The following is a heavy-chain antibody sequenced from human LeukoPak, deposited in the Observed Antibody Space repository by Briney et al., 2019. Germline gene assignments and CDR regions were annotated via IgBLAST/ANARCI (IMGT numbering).Heavy chain of an antibody. Sequence: GGSLRLSCAASGFTFSDYYMSWIRQAPGKGLEWVSYISSSGSTIYYADSVKGRFTISRDNAKNSLYLQRNSLRAEDTAVYYCARVLAYYYYMDVWGKGTTVTVSS. CDR2: ISSSGSTI. CDR1: GFTFSDYY. CDR3: ARVLAYYYYMDV. V-gene: IGHV3-11*01. J-gene: IGHJ6*03.